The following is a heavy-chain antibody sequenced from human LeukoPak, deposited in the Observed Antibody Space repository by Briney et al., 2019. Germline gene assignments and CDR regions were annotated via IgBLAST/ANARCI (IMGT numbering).Heavy chain of an antibody. J-gene: IGHJ4*02. CDR1: GFTLDDYA. CDR3: AKGTMIVVAVGDYFDY. CDR2: ISWNSVNI. Sequence: PRGSLRLSCAASGFTLDDYAMHWVRQAPGKGLEWVSGISWNSVNIGYADSAKGRFTISRDNAKNSLYLQMNSLRAEDMALYYCAKGTMIVVAVGDYFDYWGQGTLVTVSS. V-gene: IGHV3-9*03. D-gene: IGHD3-22*01.